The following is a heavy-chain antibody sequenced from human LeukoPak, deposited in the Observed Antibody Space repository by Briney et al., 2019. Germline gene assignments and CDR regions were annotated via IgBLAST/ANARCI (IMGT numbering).Heavy chain of an antibody. CDR1: GFTFSSYW. CDR2: INRDGSST. Sequence: EGSLRLSCAASGFTFSSYWMHWVRQVPGKGLVWVSRINRDGSSTSYSASMKGRFTISRDNAKNTLYLQMDSLRAEDTAVYYCSREDPYYYGMDVWGQGTTVTVSS. CDR3: SREDPYYYGMDV. V-gene: IGHV3-74*01. J-gene: IGHJ6*02.